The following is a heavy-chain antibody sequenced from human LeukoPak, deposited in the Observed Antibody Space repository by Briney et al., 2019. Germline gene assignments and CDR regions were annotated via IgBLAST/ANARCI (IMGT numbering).Heavy chain of an antibody. Sequence: PGGSLRLSCAASGFPFSPYWMHWVRQAPGKGLVWVSRINNDGSSTMYADSVKGRFTISRDNARNTLYLQMNSLRDGDTAVYYCARDYNSSPDYWGQGTLVTVSS. J-gene: IGHJ4*02. CDR1: GFPFSPYW. V-gene: IGHV3-74*03. CDR3: ARDYNSSPDY. CDR2: INNDGSST. D-gene: IGHD6-13*01.